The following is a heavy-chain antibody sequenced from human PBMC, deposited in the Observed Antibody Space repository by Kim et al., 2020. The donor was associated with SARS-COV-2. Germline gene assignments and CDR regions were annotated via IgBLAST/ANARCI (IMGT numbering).Heavy chain of an antibody. CDR2: IYYSGST. D-gene: IGHD3-10*01. J-gene: IGHJ6*02. CDR3: AREGAMAMGFGESQGMDV. Sequence: SETLSLTCTVSGGSISSGGYYWSWIRQHPGKGLEWIGYIYYSGSTYYNPSLKSRVTISVDTSKNQFSLKLSSVTAADTAVYYCAREGAMAMGFGESQGMDVWGQGTTVTVSS. CDR1: GGSISSGGYY. V-gene: IGHV4-31*03.